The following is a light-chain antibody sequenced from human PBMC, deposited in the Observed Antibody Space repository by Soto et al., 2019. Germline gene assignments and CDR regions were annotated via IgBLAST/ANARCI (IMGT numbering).Light chain of an antibody. V-gene: IGKV3-20*01. J-gene: IGKJ1*01. CDR1: QSVGSS. CDR3: QQYGDSPQT. CDR2: GAS. Sequence: EIVLTQSPGTLSLSPGDRATLSCRASQSVGSSLSWYQQKPGQAPRLLFYGASNRATAIPERFSGSGFGTDFTLTITRLEPEDFAVYYCQQYGDSPQTFGPGTKVDIK.